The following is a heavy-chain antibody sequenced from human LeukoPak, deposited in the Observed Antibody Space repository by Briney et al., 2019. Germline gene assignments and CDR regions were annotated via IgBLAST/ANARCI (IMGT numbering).Heavy chain of an antibody. CDR2: ISGSGGST. CDR3: LLMVRGVMSYYYMDV. Sequence: GGSLRLSCAASGFTFSSYAMSWVRQAPGKGLEWVSAISGSGGSTYYADSVKGRFTISRDNSKNTLYLQMNSLRAEDTAVYYSLLMVRGVMSYYYMDVWGKGTTVIVSS. CDR1: GFTFSSYA. D-gene: IGHD3-10*01. V-gene: IGHV3-23*01. J-gene: IGHJ6*03.